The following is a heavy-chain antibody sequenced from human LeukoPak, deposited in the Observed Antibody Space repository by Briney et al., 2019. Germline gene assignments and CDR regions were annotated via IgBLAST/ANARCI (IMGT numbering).Heavy chain of an antibody. V-gene: IGHV3-64D*09. CDR1: GFTFRKYS. CDR2: ISSNGHT. Sequence: PGGSLSLSCSASGFTFRKYSMHWVRQGPGKGLEYVSAISSNGHTYYADSVKGRFTISRDNSKSTLYLQMSSLRPEDTAVYYCVKDNREEDWFDPWGQGTLVTVSS. CDR3: VKDNREEDWFDP. J-gene: IGHJ5*02. D-gene: IGHD2/OR15-2a*01.